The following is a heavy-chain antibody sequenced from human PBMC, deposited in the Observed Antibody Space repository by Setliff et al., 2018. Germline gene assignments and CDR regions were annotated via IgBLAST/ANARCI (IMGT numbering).Heavy chain of an antibody. V-gene: IGHV3-15*01. Sequence: GGPLRLSCAASGFTFSNDWMSWVRQAPGKGLEWIGHIKSKTDGGTTDYAAPVKGRFTISRDDSKNTLYLQMNSLKTEDTAIYYCVKLVPQAISSDPWGQGTKVTVSS. CDR1: GFTFSNDW. J-gene: IGHJ5*02. D-gene: IGHD3-10*01. CDR3: VKLVPQAISSDP. CDR2: IKSKTDGGTT.